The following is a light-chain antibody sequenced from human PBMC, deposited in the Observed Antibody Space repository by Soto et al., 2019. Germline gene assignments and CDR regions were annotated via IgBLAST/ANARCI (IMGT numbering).Light chain of an antibody. V-gene: IGKV1-5*03. CDR3: QQYKKWPRT. CDR2: KAS. CDR1: QTISSW. J-gene: IGKJ1*01. Sequence: DIQMTQSPSTLSGSVGDRVTITCRASQTISSWLAWYQQKPGKAPKLLIYKASTLKSGVPSRFSGSGSGTEFTLTISSLQSEDFAVYYCQQYKKWPRTFGHGTKVDI.